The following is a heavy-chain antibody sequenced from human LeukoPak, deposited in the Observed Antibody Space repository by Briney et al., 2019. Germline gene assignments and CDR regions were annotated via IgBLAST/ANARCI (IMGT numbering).Heavy chain of an antibody. D-gene: IGHD3-3*01. V-gene: IGHV3-74*01. CDR3: ARDEDWSGYYGAFDI. J-gene: IGHJ3*02. CDR1: GFSFSIYW. Sequence: QPGGSLRLSCAASGFSFSIYWMHWVRQAPGKGLVWVSRINSDGSSTSYADSVKGRSTISRDNAKNTLYLQMNSLRAEDTAVYYCARDEDWSGYYGAFDIWGQGTMVTVSS. CDR2: INSDGSST.